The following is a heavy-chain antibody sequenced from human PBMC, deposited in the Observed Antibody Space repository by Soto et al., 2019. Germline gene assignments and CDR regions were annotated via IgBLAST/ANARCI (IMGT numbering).Heavy chain of an antibody. J-gene: IGHJ4*02. V-gene: IGHV3-7*03. CDR2: IKQDGSEK. CDR1: GFTLSSYR. D-gene: IGHD6-13*01. Sequence: GGSLRLSCAASGFTLSSYRMSWVRQAPGKGLEWVANIKQDGSEKYYVDSVKGRFTISRDNAKNSLYLQMNSLRAEDTAVYYCAKDQGLRQQLVLFNYWGQGTLVTVSS. CDR3: AKDQGLRQQLVLFNY.